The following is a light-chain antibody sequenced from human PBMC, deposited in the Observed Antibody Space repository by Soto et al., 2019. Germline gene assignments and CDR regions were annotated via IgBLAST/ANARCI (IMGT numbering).Light chain of an antibody. CDR3: KQYADSPIT. J-gene: IGKJ5*01. V-gene: IGKV3-11*01. CDR1: QSFRGL. CDR2: DAY. Sequence: EVVLTQSPVTLSLSPGERATLSCRASQSFRGLLAWYQQKPGQAPRLLIYDAYNRATGIQPRFSGSGSGTDFTLTIRSLEPEDFAVYFCKQYADSPITFGQGTRLEIK.